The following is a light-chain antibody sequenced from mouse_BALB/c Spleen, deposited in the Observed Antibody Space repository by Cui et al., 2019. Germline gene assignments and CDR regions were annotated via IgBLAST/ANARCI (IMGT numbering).Light chain of an antibody. V-gene: IGKV4-57*01. Sequence: QIVLTKHPAIMSAYPGEKVNITRSASSSVIYMHWFQQKPGTSPKPWIYSTSNLVFGFPAGFVGRGSGTSYSLTISRMEAEDAATYYCQQRSSYPPTFGAGTKLELK. J-gene: IGKJ5*01. CDR3: QQRSSYPPT. CDR2: STS. CDR1: SSVIY.